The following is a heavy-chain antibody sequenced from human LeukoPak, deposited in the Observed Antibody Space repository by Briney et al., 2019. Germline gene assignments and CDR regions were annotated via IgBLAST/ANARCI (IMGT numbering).Heavy chain of an antibody. CDR2: IKQDGSEK. CDR3: AREKGVWYSSGWTYFQH. D-gene: IGHD6-19*01. J-gene: IGHJ1*01. V-gene: IGHV3-7*01. Sequence: PGGSLRLSCAASGFTFSRYWMSWVRQAPGKGLEWVANIKQDGSEKYYVDSVKGRFTISRDNAKNSLYLQMNSLRAEDTAVYYCAREKGVWYSSGWTYFQHWGQGTLVTVSP. CDR1: GFTFSRYW.